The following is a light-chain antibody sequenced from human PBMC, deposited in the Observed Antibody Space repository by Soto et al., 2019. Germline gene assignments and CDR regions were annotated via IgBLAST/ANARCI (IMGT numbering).Light chain of an antibody. V-gene: IGKV3-15*01. CDR2: AAS. J-gene: IGKJ1*01. CDR3: QHYYNWPRT. CDR1: QSIGTN. Sequence: EIVMTQSPATLSVSPGERTTLSCRASQSIGTNLAWYQQKPGQTPRLLIYAASTRATGIPATFSGSGSGTEFSLTISSLQSEDFAVYYCQHYYNWPRTFGQGTKVE.